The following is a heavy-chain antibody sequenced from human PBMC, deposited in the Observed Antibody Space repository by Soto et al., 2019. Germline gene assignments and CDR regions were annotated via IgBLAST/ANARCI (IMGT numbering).Heavy chain of an antibody. V-gene: IGHV1-24*01. D-gene: IGHD5-12*01. Sequence: ASVKVSCKVSGYTLTELSMHWVRQAPGKGLEWMGGFDPEDGETIYAQKFQGRVTMTEDTSTDTAYMELSSLRSADTAVYYCARDNSGYGPFDYWGQGTLVTVSS. J-gene: IGHJ4*02. CDR2: FDPEDGET. CDR1: GYTLTELS. CDR3: ARDNSGYGPFDY.